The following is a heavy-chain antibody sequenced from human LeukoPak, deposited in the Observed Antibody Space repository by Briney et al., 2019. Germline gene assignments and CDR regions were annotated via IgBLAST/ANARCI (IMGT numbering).Heavy chain of an antibody. Sequence: SETLSLTCSVSGGSISSYYWSWTRQPAGKGLEWIGRIYSSGSTNYNPSLKSRVTISVDKSNNHFSLNLTSVTAADTAVYYCARDGNGSRAFDYWGQGTLVTVFS. CDR2: IYSSGST. J-gene: IGHJ4*02. V-gene: IGHV4-4*07. D-gene: IGHD2-15*01. CDR3: ARDGNGSRAFDY. CDR1: GGSISSYY.